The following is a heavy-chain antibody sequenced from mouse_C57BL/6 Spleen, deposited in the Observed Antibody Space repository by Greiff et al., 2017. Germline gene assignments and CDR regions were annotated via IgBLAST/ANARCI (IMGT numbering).Heavy chain of an antibody. CDR3: ARNKGDYDETWFAY. J-gene: IGHJ3*01. CDR2: IWSGGST. CDR1: GFSLTSYG. Sequence: QVHVKQSGPGLVQPSQSLSITCTVSGFSLTSYGVHWVRQSPGKGLEWLGVIWSGGSTDYNAAFISRLSISKDNSKSQVFFKRNSLQADDTAIYYCARNKGDYDETWFAYWGQGTLVTVSA. V-gene: IGHV2-2*01. D-gene: IGHD2-4*01.